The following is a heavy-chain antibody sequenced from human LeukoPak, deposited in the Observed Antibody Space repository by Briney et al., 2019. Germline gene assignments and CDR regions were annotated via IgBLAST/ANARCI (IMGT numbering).Heavy chain of an antibody. J-gene: IGHJ4*02. CDR3: ARGQKYRYGYTVTELGSGYFDY. CDR2: IYTSGST. Sequence: SQTLSLTCTVPGGSISSGSYYWSWIRQPAGKGLEWIGRIYTSGSTNYNPSLKSRVTISVDTSKNQFSLRLSSVTAADTAVYFCARGQKYRYGYTVTELGSGYFDYWGQGTLVTVSS. V-gene: IGHV4-61*02. D-gene: IGHD5-18*01. CDR1: GGSISSGSYY.